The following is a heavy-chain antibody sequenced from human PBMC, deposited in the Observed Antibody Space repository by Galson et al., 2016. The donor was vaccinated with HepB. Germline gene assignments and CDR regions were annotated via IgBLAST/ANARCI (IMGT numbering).Heavy chain of an antibody. V-gene: IGHV3-30*03. J-gene: IGHJ6*02. CDR3: ARPPRHYDFWSGYYPYGMDV. CDR2: ISHDAASQ. D-gene: IGHD3-3*01. CDR1: GFTFSDYG. Sequence: SLRLSCAASGFTFSDYGMHWVRQAAGKGLEWVAVISHDAASQKYADSVKGRCTISRDNSENTLYLQMNSLRREDTAVYYFARPPRHYDFWSGYYPYGMDVWGQGTTVTVSS.